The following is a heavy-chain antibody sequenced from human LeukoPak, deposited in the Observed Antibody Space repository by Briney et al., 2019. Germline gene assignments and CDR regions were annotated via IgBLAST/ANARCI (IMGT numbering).Heavy chain of an antibody. V-gene: IGHV1-69*05. CDR3: AAVPAASVPI. D-gene: IGHD2-2*01. J-gene: IGHJ3*02. Sequence: SVKVSCKASGYTFTGYYMHWVRQAPGQGLEWMGGIIPIFGTANYAQKFQGRVTITTDESTSTAYMELSSLRSEDTAVYYCAAVPAASVPIWGQGTMVTVSS. CDR1: GYTFTGYY. CDR2: IIPIFGTA.